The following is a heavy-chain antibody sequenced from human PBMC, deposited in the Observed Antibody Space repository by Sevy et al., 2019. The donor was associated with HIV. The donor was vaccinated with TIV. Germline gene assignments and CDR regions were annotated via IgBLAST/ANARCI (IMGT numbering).Heavy chain of an antibody. Sequence: ASVKVSCKASGGTFSSYAISWVRQAPGQGLEWMGGIIPIFGTANHAQKFQGRVTITADESTSTAYMELSSLRSEDTAVYYCARDAHLPDSDYWGQGTLVTVSS. CDR1: GGTFSSYA. J-gene: IGHJ4*02. CDR3: ARDAHLPDSDY. CDR2: IIPIFGTA. V-gene: IGHV1-69*13.